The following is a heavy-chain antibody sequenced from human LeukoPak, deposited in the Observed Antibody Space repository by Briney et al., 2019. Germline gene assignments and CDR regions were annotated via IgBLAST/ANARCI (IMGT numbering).Heavy chain of an antibody. V-gene: IGHV4-59*01. Sequence: SETLSLTCTVSGGSLSSYYWSWIRQPPGKGLEWIGYIYYSGSTNYNHSLKSRVTISVDTSKNQFSLKLSSVTAADTAVYYCARYHQYYDILTGYYNPYYFDYWGQGTLVTVSS. D-gene: IGHD3-9*01. J-gene: IGHJ4*02. CDR2: IYYSGST. CDR1: GGSLSSYY. CDR3: ARYHQYYDILTGYYNPYYFDY.